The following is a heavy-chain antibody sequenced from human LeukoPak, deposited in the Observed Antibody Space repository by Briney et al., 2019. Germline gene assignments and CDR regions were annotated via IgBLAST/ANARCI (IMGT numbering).Heavy chain of an antibody. CDR3: ARDVSDYYDSSGYYNWFDP. CDR2: INPNSGGT. V-gene: IGHV1-2*02. J-gene: IGHJ5*02. Sequence: GASVKVSCKASGYTFTGYYMHWVRQAPGQWLEWMGWINPNSGGTNYAQKFQGRVTMTRDTSISTAYMELSRLRSDDTAVYYCARDVSDYYDSSGYYNWFDPWGQGTLVTVSS. D-gene: IGHD3-22*01. CDR1: GYTFTGYY.